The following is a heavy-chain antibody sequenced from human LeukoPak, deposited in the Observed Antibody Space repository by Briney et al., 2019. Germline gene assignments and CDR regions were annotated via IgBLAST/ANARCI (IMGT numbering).Heavy chain of an antibody. CDR3: ARDGKLWFGELSPKGYYYYGMDV. Sequence: GRSLRLSCAASGFTFSSYAMHWVRQAPGKGLEWVAVISYDGSNKYYADSVKGRFTISRDNSKNTLYLQMNSLRAEDTAVYYCARDGKLWFGELSPKGYYYYGMDVWGQGTTVTVSS. J-gene: IGHJ6*02. D-gene: IGHD3-10*01. CDR1: GFTFSSYA. V-gene: IGHV3-30*04. CDR2: ISYDGSNK.